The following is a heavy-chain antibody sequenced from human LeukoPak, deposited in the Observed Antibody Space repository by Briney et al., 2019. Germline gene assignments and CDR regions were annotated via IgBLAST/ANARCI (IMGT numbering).Heavy chain of an antibody. CDR3: AKVKQWLAMDV. CDR2: ISWNSGSI. J-gene: IGHJ6*03. V-gene: IGHV3-9*01. D-gene: IGHD6-19*01. CDR1: GFTFDDYA. Sequence: GGSLRLSCAASGFTFDDYAMHWVRQAPGKGLEWVSGISWNSGSIGYADSVKGRFTISRYNAKNSLYLQMNSLRAEDTALYYCAKVKQWLAMDVWGKGTTVTVSS.